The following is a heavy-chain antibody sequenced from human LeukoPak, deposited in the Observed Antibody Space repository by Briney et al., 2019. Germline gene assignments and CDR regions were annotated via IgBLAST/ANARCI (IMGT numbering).Heavy chain of an antibody. CDR1: GFSFSNYG. Sequence: GGSLRLSCAASGFSFSNYGMHWLRQAPAKGLDWVAVIRFDGDNKHYGEAVKGRFTISRNNAENKLFLKMDILRADDTAVYFCARSFYGSGSYMDLWGQGTTVTVSS. CDR2: IRFDGDNK. D-gene: IGHD3-10*01. V-gene: IGHV3-33*03. J-gene: IGHJ6*03. CDR3: ARSFYGSGSYMDL.